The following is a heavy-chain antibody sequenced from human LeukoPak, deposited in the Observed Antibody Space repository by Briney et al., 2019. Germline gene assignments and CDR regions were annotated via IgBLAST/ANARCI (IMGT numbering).Heavy chain of an antibody. J-gene: IGHJ4*02. Sequence: GGSLRLSCAASGFTLSGFWMHWLRHAPGKGLMWLSRINRDGSSADYADSVKGRFTISRDNARSTLDLQMNSLRVEDTAVYYCARVDSNGWALEYWGQGTLVTVSS. D-gene: IGHD3-22*01. CDR1: GFTLSGFW. CDR3: ARVDSNGWALEY. V-gene: IGHV3-74*01. CDR2: INRDGSSA.